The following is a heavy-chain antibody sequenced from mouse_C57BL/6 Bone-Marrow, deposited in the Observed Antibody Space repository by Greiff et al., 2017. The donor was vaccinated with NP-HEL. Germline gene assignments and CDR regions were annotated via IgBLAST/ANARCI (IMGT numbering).Heavy chain of an antibody. Sequence: QVQLQQSGPELVKPGVSVKISCKASGYSFTSYYIHWVKQRPGQGLEWIGWIYPGSGNTKYNEKFKGKATLTADTSSSTAYMQLSSLTSEDSAVYYCARGDGYPDYWGQGTTLTVSS. CDR3: ARGDGYPDY. CDR2: IYPGSGNT. D-gene: IGHD2-3*01. CDR1: GYSFTSYY. V-gene: IGHV1-66*01. J-gene: IGHJ2*01.